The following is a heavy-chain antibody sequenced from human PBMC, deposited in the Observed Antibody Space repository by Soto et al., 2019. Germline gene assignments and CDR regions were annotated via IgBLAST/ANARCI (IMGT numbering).Heavy chain of an antibody. V-gene: IGHV1-46*01. D-gene: IGHD5-12*01. CDR1: GYTFTSYY. J-gene: IGHJ2*01. CDR3: ASTSGSRDGYNWCRYWYFDL. CDR2: INPSGGST. Sequence: QVQLVQSGAEVKKPGASVKVSCKASGYTFTSYYMHWVRQAPGQGLEWMGIINPSGGSTSYAQKCQGRVTMTRDTSTSTVYMELSSPRSEDTAVYYCASTSGSRDGYNWCRYWYFDLWGRGTLVTVSS.